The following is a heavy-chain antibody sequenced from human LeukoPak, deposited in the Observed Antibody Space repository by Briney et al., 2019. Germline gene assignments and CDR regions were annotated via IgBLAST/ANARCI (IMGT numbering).Heavy chain of an antibody. V-gene: IGHV4-59*01. CDR3: ARDRGGYDKYYYYYMDV. CDR1: GGSINSYY. Sequence: SETLSLTCTVSGGSINSYYWSWIRQPPGKGLEWIGYIYYSGSTNYNPSLKSRVTISVHTSKNQFSLKLSSVTAADTAVYYCARDRGGYDKYYYYYMDVWGKGTTVTVSS. J-gene: IGHJ6*03. D-gene: IGHD5-12*01. CDR2: IYYSGST.